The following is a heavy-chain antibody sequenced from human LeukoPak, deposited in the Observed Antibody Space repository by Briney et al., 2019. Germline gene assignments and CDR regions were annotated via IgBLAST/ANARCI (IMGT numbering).Heavy chain of an antibody. CDR1: GFTFSSYG. V-gene: IGHV3-30*02. Sequence: GGSLRLSCAASGFTFSSYGMHWVRQAPGKGLEWVAFIRYDGSNKYYADSVKGRFTISRDNSKNTLYLQMNSLRAEDTAVYYCAKDRGSGWYPSFTFDYWGQGTLVTVSS. J-gene: IGHJ4*02. CDR2: IRYDGSNK. D-gene: IGHD6-19*01. CDR3: AKDRGSGWYPSFTFDY.